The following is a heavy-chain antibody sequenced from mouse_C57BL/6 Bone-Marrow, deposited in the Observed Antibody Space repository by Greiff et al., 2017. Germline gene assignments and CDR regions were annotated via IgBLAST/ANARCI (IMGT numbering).Heavy chain of an antibody. CDR1: GFTFSSYA. J-gene: IGHJ3*01. CDR2: ISSGGGYI. V-gene: IGHV5-9-1*02. D-gene: IGHD2-5*01. CDR3: TRDSNYGGFAY. Sequence: DVMLVESGEGLVKPGGSLKLSCAASGFTFSSYAMSWVRQTPEKRLEWVAYISSGGGYIYYADTVKGRFTISRDNARNTLYLQMSSLKSEDTAMYYCTRDSNYGGFAYWGQGTLVTVSA.